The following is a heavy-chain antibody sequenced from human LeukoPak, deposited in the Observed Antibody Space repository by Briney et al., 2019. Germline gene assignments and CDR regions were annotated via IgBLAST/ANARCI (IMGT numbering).Heavy chain of an antibody. Sequence: SETLSLTCIVSGGSISSYFWSWLRQPPGKGVEWVGYIYYSGITNYNPSLKSRVTISVDTTKNQFSLKLSSVTAADTAVYYCARDRPDYGDYYGMDVWGQGTTVTVSS. D-gene: IGHD4-17*01. CDR1: GGSISSYF. J-gene: IGHJ6*02. V-gene: IGHV4-59*01. CDR3: ARDRPDYGDYYGMDV. CDR2: IYYSGIT.